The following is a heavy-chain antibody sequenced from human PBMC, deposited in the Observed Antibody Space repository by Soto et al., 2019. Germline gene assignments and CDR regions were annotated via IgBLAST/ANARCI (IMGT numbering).Heavy chain of an antibody. Sequence: QVQLQESGPGLVKPSETLSLTCTVSGGSISIYYWSWIRQPPGKGLEWIGYFYYSGSTNYNPSLKSRVTISADTSKNQFPLRLSSVPAADTAVYYCAKGGYSGYFDYWGQGTLVTVSS. CDR3: AKGGYSGYFDY. D-gene: IGHD5-12*01. V-gene: IGHV4-59*01. J-gene: IGHJ4*02. CDR1: GGSISIYY. CDR2: FYYSGST.